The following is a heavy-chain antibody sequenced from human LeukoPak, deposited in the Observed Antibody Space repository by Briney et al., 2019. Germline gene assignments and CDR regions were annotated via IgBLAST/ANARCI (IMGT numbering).Heavy chain of an antibody. CDR1: GGSFSGYY. Sequence: SETLSLTCAVYGGSFSGYYWSWIRQPPGKGLEWIGEINHSGSTNYNPSLKSRVTISVDTSKNQFSLKLSSMTAADTAVYYCARGAWLVLDYWGQGTLVTVSS. J-gene: IGHJ4*02. D-gene: IGHD6-19*01. CDR2: INHSGST. V-gene: IGHV4-34*01. CDR3: ARGAWLVLDY.